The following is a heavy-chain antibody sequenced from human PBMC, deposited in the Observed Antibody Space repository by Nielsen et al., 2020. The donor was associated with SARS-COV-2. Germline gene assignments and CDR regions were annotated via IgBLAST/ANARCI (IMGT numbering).Heavy chain of an antibody. J-gene: IGHJ6*02. Sequence: SLKISCAASGFTFDDYAMHWVRQAPGKGLEWVSGISWNSGSIGYADSVKGRFTISRDNAKNSLYLQMNSLRAEDTALYYCAKEYYYDSSGYRGYYYYGMDVWGQGTTVTVSS. CDR3: AKEYYYDSSGYRGYYYYGMDV. D-gene: IGHD3-22*01. CDR2: ISWNSGSI. CDR1: GFTFDDYA. V-gene: IGHV3-9*01.